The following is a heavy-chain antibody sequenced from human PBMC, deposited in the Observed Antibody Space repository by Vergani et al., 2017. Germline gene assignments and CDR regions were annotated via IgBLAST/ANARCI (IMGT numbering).Heavy chain of an antibody. D-gene: IGHD5-18*01. CDR2: IYYSGST. V-gene: IGHV4-31*03. J-gene: IGHJ3*02. Sequence: QVQLQQWGAGLLKPSQTLSLTCTVSGGSISSGGYYWSWIRQHPGKGLEWIGYIYYSGSTYYNPSLKSRVTISVDTSKNQFSLKLSSVTAADTAVYYCASRADTAMGYGAFDIWGQGTMVTVSS. CDR1: GGSISSGGYY. CDR3: ASRADTAMGYGAFDI.